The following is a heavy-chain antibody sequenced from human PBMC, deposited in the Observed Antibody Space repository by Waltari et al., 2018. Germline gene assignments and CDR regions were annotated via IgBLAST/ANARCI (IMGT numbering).Heavy chain of an antibody. CDR1: GFTFSNYL. J-gene: IGHJ5*02. CDR3: SVSLNH. V-gene: IGHV3-7*01. Sequence: EVQLVESGGGLVQPGGSLRLSCAASGFTFSNYLMDWVRQAPGKGLEWVANIKQDGSESHYVDSVKGRFTISRDNAQNLLYLQINSLRDEDTAVYYCSVSLNHWGQGTLVTVSS. CDR2: IKQDGSES.